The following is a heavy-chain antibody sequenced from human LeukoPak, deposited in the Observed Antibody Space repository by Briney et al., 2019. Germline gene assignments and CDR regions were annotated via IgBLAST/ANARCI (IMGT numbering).Heavy chain of an antibody. Sequence: SVKVSCKGSGCSFSSYAISWVRQAPGQGLEWMGGIIPIFGTANYAQKFQGRVTITADESTSTAYMELSSLRSEDTAVYYCARDGYYYDSSGYYFDYWGQGTLVTVSS. CDR2: IIPIFGTA. CDR3: ARDGYYYDSSGYYFDY. D-gene: IGHD3-22*01. V-gene: IGHV1-69*01. J-gene: IGHJ4*02. CDR1: GCSFSSYA.